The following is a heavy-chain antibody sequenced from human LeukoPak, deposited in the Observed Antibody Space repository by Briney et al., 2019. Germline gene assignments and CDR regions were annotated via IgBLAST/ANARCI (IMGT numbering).Heavy chain of an antibody. D-gene: IGHD2-2*01. J-gene: IGHJ3*02. Sequence: EASVKVSCKASGGTFSSYAISWVRQAPGQGLEWMGGIIPIFGTANYAQKFQGRVTITADESTSTAYMELSSLRSEDTAVYYCARRDSLGYCSSTSCYSNAFDIWGQGTMVTVSS. CDR3: ARRDSLGYCSSTSCYSNAFDI. V-gene: IGHV1-69*13. CDR2: IIPIFGTA. CDR1: GGTFSSYA.